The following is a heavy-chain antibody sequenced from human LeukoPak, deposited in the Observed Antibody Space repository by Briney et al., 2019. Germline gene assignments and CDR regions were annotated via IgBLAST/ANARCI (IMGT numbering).Heavy chain of an antibody. CDR3: ARVFDSGSQAYFYYMDV. D-gene: IGHD3-10*01. Sequence: SETLSLTCNVSGGSVRGYYWSWIRQPPGKGLEWIGYIYSSGSTNYNPSLKSRVTMSVDTSKNQFSLKVSSATAADTAVYYCARVFDSGSQAYFYYMDVWGKGTTVTISS. CDR2: IYSSGST. CDR1: GGSVRGYY. J-gene: IGHJ6*03. V-gene: IGHV4-59*02.